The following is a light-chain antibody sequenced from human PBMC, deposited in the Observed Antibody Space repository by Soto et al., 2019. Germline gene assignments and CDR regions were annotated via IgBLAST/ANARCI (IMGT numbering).Light chain of an antibody. J-gene: IGLJ2*01. CDR1: SSNIGSNY. CDR2: DNN. Sequence: QSVLTQPPSVSAAPGQMVTISCSGSSSNIGSNYVSWYQQLPGTAPKLLIFDNNKRPSGIPDRFSGSKSGTSATLAITGLQTGDESDYYCGTWDSSLSAVVFGGGTQLTVL. V-gene: IGLV1-51*01. CDR3: GTWDSSLSAVV.